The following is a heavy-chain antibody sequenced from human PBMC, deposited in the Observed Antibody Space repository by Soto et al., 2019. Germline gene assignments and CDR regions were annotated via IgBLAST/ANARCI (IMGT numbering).Heavy chain of an antibody. V-gene: IGHV3-7*01. CDR3: VRDRRESTYSDSDY. J-gene: IGHJ4*02. CDR2: IKQDGSAK. D-gene: IGHD2-15*01. Sequence: PGGSLRLSCAASGFNLRSNWMSWVRQAPGKGLELVANIKQDGSAKYYLDSVKGRFTISRDNARNSLYLQMNSLRVEDTAVYYCVRDRRESTYSDSDYWGQGTLVTVSS. CDR1: GFNLRSNW.